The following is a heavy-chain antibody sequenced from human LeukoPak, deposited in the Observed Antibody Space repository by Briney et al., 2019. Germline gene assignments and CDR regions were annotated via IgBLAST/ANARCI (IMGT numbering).Heavy chain of an antibody. CDR3: ARDRTLFDY. Sequence: ASVKVSCKASGYTFTSYAMNWVRQDPGQGLEWMGWNNTNTGNPTYAQGFTGRFVFSLDTSVSTAYLQISSLKAEDTAVYYCARDRTLFDYWGQGTLVTVSS. J-gene: IGHJ4*02. CDR2: NNTNTGNP. V-gene: IGHV7-4-1*02. D-gene: IGHD2-2*01. CDR1: GYTFTSYA.